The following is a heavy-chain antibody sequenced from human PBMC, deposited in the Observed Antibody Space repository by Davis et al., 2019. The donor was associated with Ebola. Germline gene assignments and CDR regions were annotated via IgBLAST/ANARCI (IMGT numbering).Heavy chain of an antibody. CDR3: ARAAGSYLNWFDP. CDR1: GGTFSSYA. Sequence: AASVKVSCKASGGTFSSYAISWVRQAPGQGLEWMGWINPNSGGTNYAQKFQGWVTMTRDTSISTAYMELSRLRSDDTAVYYCARAAGSYLNWFDPWGQGTLVTVSS. D-gene: IGHD3-10*01. J-gene: IGHJ5*02. V-gene: IGHV1-2*04. CDR2: INPNSGGT.